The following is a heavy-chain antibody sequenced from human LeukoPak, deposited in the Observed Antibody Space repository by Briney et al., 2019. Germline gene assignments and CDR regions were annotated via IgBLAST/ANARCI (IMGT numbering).Heavy chain of an antibody. CDR3: ANHLACGSTTCPSFDH. J-gene: IGHJ4*02. V-gene: IGHV3-21*01. CDR2: ISHSGYDI. D-gene: IGHD2-2*01. CDR1: GFTFSRYS. Sequence: PGWSLRLSCAASGFTFSRYSMNWVRQAPGKGLEWVSSISHSGYDIYYADSVKGRFTISRDNAKNSLSLQMNNLRIDDTAVYYCANHLACGSTTCPSFDHWGQGTLVTVSS.